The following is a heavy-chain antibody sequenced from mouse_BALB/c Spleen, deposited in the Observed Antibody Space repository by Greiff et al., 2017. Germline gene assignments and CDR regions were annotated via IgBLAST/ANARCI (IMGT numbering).Heavy chain of an antibody. CDR2: IWSGGST. Sequence: VMLVESGPGLVQPSQSLSITCTVSGFSLTSYGVHWVRQSPGKGLEWLGVIWSGGSTDYNAAFISRLSISKDNSKSQVFFKMNSLQADDTAIYYCASPLPRAWFAYWGQGTLVTVSA. D-gene: IGHD3-1*01. CDR3: ASPLPRAWFAY. J-gene: IGHJ3*01. V-gene: IGHV2-4-1*01. CDR1: GFSLTSYG.